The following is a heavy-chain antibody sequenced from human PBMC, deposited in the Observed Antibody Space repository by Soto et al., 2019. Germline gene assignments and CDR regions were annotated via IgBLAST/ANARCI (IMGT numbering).Heavy chain of an antibody. Sequence: GGSLRLSCAAPGFTFSSYSMTWVRQAQGKRLKWVSSISSSSSYIYYADSVKGRFTISRDNAKNSLYLQMNCLRAEDTAVYYCARVVRYVDWLLTSYAEYFQHWGQGTLVTVSS. CDR1: GFTFSSYS. V-gene: IGHV3-21*01. J-gene: IGHJ1*01. CDR3: ARVVRYVDWLLTSYAEYFQH. D-gene: IGHD3-9*01. CDR2: ISSSSSYI.